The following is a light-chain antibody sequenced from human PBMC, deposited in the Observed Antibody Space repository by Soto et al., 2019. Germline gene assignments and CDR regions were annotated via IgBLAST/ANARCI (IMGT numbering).Light chain of an antibody. CDR3: QQYGSSPPVYT. CDR2: GAS. CDR1: QSVSSSE. J-gene: IGKJ2*01. V-gene: IGKV3-20*01. Sequence: ENVLTQSPGTLSLSPGERATLSCRASQSVSSSELAWYQQKPGQALRLLIYGASIRATGIPDRFGGSGSGTDFTLTINRLEPEDFAVYYCQQYGSSPPVYTFGQGTKLEIK.